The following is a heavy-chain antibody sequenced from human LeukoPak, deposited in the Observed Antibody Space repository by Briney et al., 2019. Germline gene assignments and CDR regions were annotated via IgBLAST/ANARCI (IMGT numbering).Heavy chain of an antibody. CDR1: GYTFTGYY. V-gene: IGHV1-2*04. J-gene: IGHJ4*02. Sequence: ASVKVSCKASGYTFTGYYMHWVRQAPGQGLEWMGWINPNSGGTNYAQKFQGWVTMTRDTSISTAYMELSRLRSDDTAVYYCARDSGGDLGGSYFDYWGQGTLVTVSS. D-gene: IGHD6-19*01. CDR2: INPNSGGT. CDR3: ARDSGGDLGGSYFDY.